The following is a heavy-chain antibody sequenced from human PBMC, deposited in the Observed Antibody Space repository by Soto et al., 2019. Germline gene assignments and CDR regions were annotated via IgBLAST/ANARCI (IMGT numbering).Heavy chain of an antibody. Sequence: EVQLVESGGGLVQPGGSLRLSCAASGFTVSSYYMSWVRQAPGKGLEWVSVIWTGGSTQYADPVKGRFTISRDSSKNTLYLEMNSLRAEDTAVYYCAAPTSWGQGTLVTVSS. CDR2: IWTGGST. D-gene: IGHD6-6*01. V-gene: IGHV3-66*01. J-gene: IGHJ5*02. CDR3: AAPTS. CDR1: GFTVSSYY.